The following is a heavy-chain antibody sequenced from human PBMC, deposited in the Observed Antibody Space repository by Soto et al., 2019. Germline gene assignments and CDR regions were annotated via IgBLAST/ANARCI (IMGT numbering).Heavy chain of an antibody. CDR1: GFTFSSYG. Sequence: SLRLSCAASGFTFSSYGMHWVRQAPGKGLEWVAVISYDGSNKYYADSVKGRFTISRDNSKNTLYLQMNSLRAEDTAVYYCAKVNRYSSSEWNYYYYYGMDVWGQGTTVTVSS. V-gene: IGHV3-30*18. CDR3: AKVNRYSSSEWNYYYYYGMDV. J-gene: IGHJ6*02. CDR2: ISYDGSNK. D-gene: IGHD6-6*01.